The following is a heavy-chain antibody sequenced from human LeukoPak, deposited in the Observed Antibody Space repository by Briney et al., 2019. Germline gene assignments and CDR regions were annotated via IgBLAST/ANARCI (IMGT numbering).Heavy chain of an antibody. CDR3: AKDSHDYVWGSYFDY. J-gene: IGHJ4*02. CDR1: RFTFDDYA. CDR2: ISWNSGSI. V-gene: IGHV3-9*01. Sequence: GGSLRLSCAASRFTFDDYAMHWVRQAPGKGLEWVSGISWNSGSIGYADSVKGRFTISRGNAKNSLYLQMNSLRAEDTALYYCAKDSHDYVWGSYFDYWGQGTLVTVSS. D-gene: IGHD3-16*01.